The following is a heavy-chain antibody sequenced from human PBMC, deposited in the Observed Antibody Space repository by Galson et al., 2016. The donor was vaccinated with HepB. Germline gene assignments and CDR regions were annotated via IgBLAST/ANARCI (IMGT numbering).Heavy chain of an antibody. J-gene: IGHJ4*01. CDR2: INSDGSST. V-gene: IGHV3-74*01. CDR3: ASSVRGSGSPPGGY. D-gene: IGHD3-10*01. Sequence: SLRLSCAASGFTFSTYWMHWVRQAPGKGLVWVSRINSDGSSTGFADSVKGRFTISRDNAKNTLYLQMNSLRAEDTAVYYCASSVRGSGSPPGGYWGHGILVTVSS. CDR1: GFTFSTYW.